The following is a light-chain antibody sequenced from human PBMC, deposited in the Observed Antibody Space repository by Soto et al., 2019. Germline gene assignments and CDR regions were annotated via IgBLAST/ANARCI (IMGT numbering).Light chain of an antibody. CDR3: SSYAGFNNFVV. V-gene: IGLV2-8*01. CDR2: EVQ. J-gene: IGLJ2*01. CDR1: SSDVGGYNY. Sequence: QSALTQPPSASGSPGQSVTISCTGTSSDVGGYNYVAWYQQHPGKAPKLLIYEVQKRPSGVPDRFSGSKSVNTASLTVSGLQAEDEADYYCSSYAGFNNFVVFGGGTKLTVL.